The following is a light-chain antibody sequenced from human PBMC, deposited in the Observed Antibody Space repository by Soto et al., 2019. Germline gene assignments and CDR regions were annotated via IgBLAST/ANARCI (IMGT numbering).Light chain of an antibody. CDR3: QQRSNWAT. J-gene: IGKJ3*01. CDR2: DAS. V-gene: IGKV3-11*01. CDR1: QSVSRN. Sequence: TLCLSPGERATLSCRASQSVSRNLAWYQQKPGQAPRLLIYDASNRATGIPARFSGSGSVTDFTLTISSLEPEDFAVYYCQQRSNWATFGPGTKVDIK.